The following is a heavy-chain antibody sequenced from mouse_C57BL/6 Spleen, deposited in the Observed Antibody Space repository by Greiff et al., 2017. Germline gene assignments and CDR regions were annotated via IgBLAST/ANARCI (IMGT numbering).Heavy chain of an antibody. J-gene: IGHJ1*03. D-gene: IGHD1-1*01. CDR1: GFTFSNYW. Sequence: EVMLVESGGGLVQPGGSMKLSCVASGFTFSNYWMNWVRQSPEKGLEWVAQIRLKSDNYATHYAESVKGRFTISRDDSKSSVYLQMNNLRAEDTGIYYCTGDTTWYFDVWGTGTTVTVSS. CDR3: TGDTTWYFDV. CDR2: IRLKSDNYAT. V-gene: IGHV6-3*01.